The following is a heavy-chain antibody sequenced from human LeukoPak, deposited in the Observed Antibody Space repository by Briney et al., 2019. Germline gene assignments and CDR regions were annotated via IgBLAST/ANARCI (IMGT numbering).Heavy chain of an antibody. CDR3: ARDRGSRAFDI. CDR2: ISGSGSTI. D-gene: IGHD3-10*01. Sequence: GGSLRLSCAASGFTFRSYAMNWVRRAPGKGLEWVSGISGSGSTIYYADSVKGRFTISRDNAKNSLYLQMNSLRAEDTAVYYCARDRGSRAFDIWGQGTMVTVSS. J-gene: IGHJ3*02. V-gene: IGHV3-48*04. CDR1: GFTFRSYA.